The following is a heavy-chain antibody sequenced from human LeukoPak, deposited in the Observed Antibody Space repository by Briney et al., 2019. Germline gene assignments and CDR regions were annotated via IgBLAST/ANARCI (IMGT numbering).Heavy chain of an antibody. CDR3: GRDFGLTGTKRSFDI. J-gene: IGHJ3*02. CDR1: GFTFSDYY. CDR2: ISGSGTTM. D-gene: IGHD1-7*01. Sequence: GGSLRLSCAVSGFTFSDYYMGWIRQAPGKGLEWLSYISGSGTTMYYADSVKGRFTNSRDNAKNSLDLQMNSLRAEDTAVYYCGRDFGLTGTKRSFDIWGQGIMVTVSS. V-gene: IGHV3-11*01.